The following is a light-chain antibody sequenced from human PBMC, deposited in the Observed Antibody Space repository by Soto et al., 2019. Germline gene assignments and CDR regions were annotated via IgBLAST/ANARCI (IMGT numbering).Light chain of an antibody. CDR1: SNDIGAYKY. J-gene: IGLJ1*01. CDR3: SSYTTGSTLYV. CDR2: EVS. V-gene: IGLV2-14*01. Sequence: QSLLTQPASVSGSPGQSITISCTGISNDIGAYKYVSWYQQYPGKAPKLIIFEVSNRPSGVSNRFSGSKSGNTASLTIAGLQAEDEADYHCSSYTTGSTLYVFGGGTKVTVL.